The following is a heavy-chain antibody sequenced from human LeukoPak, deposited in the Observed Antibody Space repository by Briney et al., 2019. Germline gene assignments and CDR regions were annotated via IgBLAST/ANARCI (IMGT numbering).Heavy chain of an antibody. CDR3: ASIKWELLAFDI. J-gene: IGHJ3*02. V-gene: IGHV1-3*01. CDR2: INAGNGNT. D-gene: IGHD1-26*01. Sequence: VASVKVSCKASGYTFTSYAMHWVRQAPGQRLEWMGWINAGNGNTKYSQKFQGRVTITRDTSASTAYMELSSLRSEDTAVYYCASIKWELLAFDIWGQGTMVTVSS. CDR1: GYTFTSYA.